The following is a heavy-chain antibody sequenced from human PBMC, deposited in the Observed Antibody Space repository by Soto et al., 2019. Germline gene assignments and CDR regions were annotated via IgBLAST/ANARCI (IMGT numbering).Heavy chain of an antibody. D-gene: IGHD3-10*01. CDR1: GGSISSYY. J-gene: IGHJ4*02. CDR3: ARAPRGNYGYPSYFDY. V-gene: IGHV4-59*01. Sequence: SETLSLTCTVSGGSISSYYWSWIRQPPGKGLEWIGYFYYSGSTNYNPSLKSRVTISVDTSKNQFSLKLSSVTAADTAVYYCARAPRGNYGYPSYFDYWGQGTLVTVS. CDR2: FYYSGST.